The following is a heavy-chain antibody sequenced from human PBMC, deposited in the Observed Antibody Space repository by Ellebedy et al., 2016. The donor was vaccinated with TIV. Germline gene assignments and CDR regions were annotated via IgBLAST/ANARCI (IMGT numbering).Heavy chain of an antibody. D-gene: IGHD4-23*01. J-gene: IGHJ1*01. V-gene: IGHV1-46*01. CDR2: INPSGGST. CDR3: ARDRYGGYFQH. Sequence: ASVKVSXXASGYTFTSYYMHWVRQAPGQGLEWMGIINPSGGSTSYAQKLQGRVTMTTDTSTSTAYMELRSLRSDDTAVYYCARDRYGGYFQHWGQGTLVIVSS. CDR1: GYTFTSYY.